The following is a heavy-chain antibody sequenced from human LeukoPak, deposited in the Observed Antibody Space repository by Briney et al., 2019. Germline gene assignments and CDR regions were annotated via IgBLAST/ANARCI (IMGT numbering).Heavy chain of an antibody. Sequence: ASVTVSCKASGYTFTSYDINWVRQATGQGLEWMGWMNPNSGNTGYAQKFQGRVTMTRNTSISTAYMELSSLRSEDTAVYYCASLENYYDSSGYWRNGMDVWGQGTTVPVSS. CDR1: GYTFTSYD. J-gene: IGHJ6*02. D-gene: IGHD3-22*01. V-gene: IGHV1-8*01. CDR3: ASLENYYDSSGYWRNGMDV. CDR2: MNPNSGNT.